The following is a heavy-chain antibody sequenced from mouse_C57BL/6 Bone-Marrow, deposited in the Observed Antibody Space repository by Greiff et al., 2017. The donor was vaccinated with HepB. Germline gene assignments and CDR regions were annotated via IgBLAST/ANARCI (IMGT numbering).Heavy chain of an antibody. Sequence: QVTLKESGPGILQPSQTLSLTCSFSGFSLSTFGMGVGWIRQPSGKGLEWLAHIWWDDDKYYNPALKSRLTISKDTSKNQVFLKIANVDTADTATYYCARIQYYGSSFPYYFDYWGQGTTLTVSS. CDR1: GFSLSTFGMG. D-gene: IGHD1-1*01. J-gene: IGHJ2*01. CDR3: ARIQYYGSSFPYYFDY. CDR2: IWWDDDK. V-gene: IGHV8-8*01.